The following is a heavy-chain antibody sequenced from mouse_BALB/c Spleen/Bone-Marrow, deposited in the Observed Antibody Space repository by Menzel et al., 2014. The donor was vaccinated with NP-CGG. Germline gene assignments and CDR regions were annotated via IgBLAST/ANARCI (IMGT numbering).Heavy chain of an antibody. D-gene: IGHD4-1*01. J-gene: IGHJ1*01. V-gene: IGHV5-17*02. CDR2: ISSGSTAI. CDR3: ARGGNWDDFDV. Sequence: EVKLVESGGGLVQPGGSRKLSCAASGFTFSSFGMHWVRQAPEKGLEWVAYISSGSTAICYADTVKGRFTISRDNPKNTLFLQMTSLRSEDTAMYYSARGGNWDDFDVWGAGTTVTVSS. CDR1: GFTFSSFG.